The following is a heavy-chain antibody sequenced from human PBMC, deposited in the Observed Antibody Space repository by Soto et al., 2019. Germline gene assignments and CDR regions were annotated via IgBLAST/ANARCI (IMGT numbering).Heavy chain of an antibody. CDR3: AKVMGTYYFDF. CDR1: GFSFSSYA. V-gene: IGHV3-23*01. CDR2: INPGGGAT. J-gene: IGHJ4*02. Sequence: EVQLLESGGGLVQPGGSLRPSCAASGFSFSSYAMRWVRQAPGKGLEWVSAINPGGGATYYADSVKGRFAMSRDNSKNTVYLQMNSLTAEDTAVYYCAKVMGTYYFDFWGQGTLVTVSS.